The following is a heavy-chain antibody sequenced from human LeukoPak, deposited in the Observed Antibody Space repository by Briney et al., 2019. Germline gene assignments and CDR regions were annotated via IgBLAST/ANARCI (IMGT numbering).Heavy chain of an antibody. Sequence: GGSLRLSCAATGFTFSNYAIHWGRQAPGKGLEWVAFISDDGSRQHYADSVKGRFTISGDNSKNTLNLQMNSLRAEDTAVYYCVKDRTGTYTLDYWGQGTLVTVSS. D-gene: IGHD3-10*01. CDR3: VKDRTGTYTLDY. CDR1: GFTFSNYA. J-gene: IGHJ4*02. V-gene: IGHV3-30-3*01. CDR2: ISDDGSRQ.